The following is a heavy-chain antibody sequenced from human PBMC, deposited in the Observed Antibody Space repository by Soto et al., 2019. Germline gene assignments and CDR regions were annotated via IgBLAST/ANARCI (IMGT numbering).Heavy chain of an antibody. J-gene: IGHJ6*02. CDR1: GFTFSTYS. CDR2: IRSSSSTK. V-gene: IGHV3-48*02. CDR3: ARGHGVAV. D-gene: IGHD3-10*01. Sequence: EELLVEAGGGLVQPGGSLRLSCAASGFTFSTYSMNWVRQAPGKGLEWISNIRSSSSTKYYADSVKGRFTISRDNARNSLFLQMNSLGDEDTAVYYCARGHGVAVWGQGTTVIVSS.